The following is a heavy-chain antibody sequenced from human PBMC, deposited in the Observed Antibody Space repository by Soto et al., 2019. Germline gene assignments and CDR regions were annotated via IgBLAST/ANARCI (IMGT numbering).Heavy chain of an antibody. CDR1: GDSVSSNSAA. CDR3: ARTRQFEPYDAFDI. J-gene: IGHJ3*02. CDR2: TYYRSKWYN. D-gene: IGHD3-10*01. Sequence: QVQLHQSGPGLVKPSQTLSLTCAISGDSVSSNSAAWNWIRQSPSRGLEWLGRTYYRSKWYNDYAVSVKSRITINPDTSQNQFSLQLNSVPPEDRAVYYCARTRQFEPYDAFDIWGQGTMVTVSS. V-gene: IGHV6-1*01.